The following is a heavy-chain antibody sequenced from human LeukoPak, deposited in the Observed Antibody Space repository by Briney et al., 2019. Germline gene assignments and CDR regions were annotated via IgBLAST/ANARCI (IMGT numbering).Heavy chain of an antibody. CDR3: ARSKWWGEYEYYFDY. Sequence: SETLSLTCTVSGGSISSGSYDWSWIRQPAGKGLEWIGRIYTSGSTNYNPSLKSRVTISVDTSKNQFSLKLSSVTAADTAVYYCARSKWWGEYEYYFDYWGQGTLVTVSS. V-gene: IGHV4-61*02. J-gene: IGHJ4*02. CDR1: GGSISSGSYD. D-gene: IGHD3-10*01. CDR2: IYTSGST.